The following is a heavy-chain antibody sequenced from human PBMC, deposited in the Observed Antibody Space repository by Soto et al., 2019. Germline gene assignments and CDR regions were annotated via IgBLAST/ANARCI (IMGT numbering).Heavy chain of an antibody. J-gene: IGHJ3*02. CDR2: ISGSGGST. D-gene: IGHD2-15*01. V-gene: IGHV3-23*01. Sequence: GGSLRLSCAASGFTFSSYAMSWVRQAPGKGLEWVSAISGSGGSTYYADSVKGRFTISRDNSKNTLYLQMNSLRAEDTAVYYCAKDRGWAGYCSGGSSYDAFDIWGQGTMVTVSS. CDR3: AKDRGWAGYCSGGSSYDAFDI. CDR1: GFTFSSYA.